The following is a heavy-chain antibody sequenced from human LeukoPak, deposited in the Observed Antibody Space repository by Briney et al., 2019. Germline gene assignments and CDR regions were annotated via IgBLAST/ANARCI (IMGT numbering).Heavy chain of an antibody. CDR2: IKQDGSEK. J-gene: IGHJ4*02. D-gene: IGHD3-10*01. V-gene: IGHV3-7*04. CDR3: ARAEVGVLLWFGESGRGDYFDY. Sequence: GGSLRLSCAASGFTFSSYWMSWVRQAPGKGLEWVANIKQDGSEKYYVDSVKGRLTISRDNAKNSLYLQMNSLRAEDTAVYYCARAEVGVLLWFGESGRGDYFDYWGQGTLVTVSS. CDR1: GFTFSSYW.